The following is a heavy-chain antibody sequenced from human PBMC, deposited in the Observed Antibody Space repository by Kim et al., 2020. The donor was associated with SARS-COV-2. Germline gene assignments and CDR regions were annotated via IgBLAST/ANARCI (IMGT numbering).Heavy chain of an antibody. J-gene: IGHJ2*01. CDR3: ARQAGTTGTTIFDL. V-gene: IGHV1-3*01. CDR2: INAGNGNT. Sequence: ASVKVSCKASGYTFTSYAMHWVRQAPGQRLEWMGWINAGNGNTKYSQKFQGRVTITRDTSASTAYMELSSLRSEDTAVYYCARQAGTTGTTIFDLWGRGTLVTVSS. D-gene: IGHD1-7*01. CDR1: GYTFTSYA.